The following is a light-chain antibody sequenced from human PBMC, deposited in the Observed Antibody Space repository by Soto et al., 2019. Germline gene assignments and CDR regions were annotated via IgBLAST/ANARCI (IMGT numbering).Light chain of an antibody. V-gene: IGLV1-47*02. CDR3: AAWDDRVSGYV. CDR1: SSNIGSSY. CDR2: NNN. J-gene: IGLJ1*01. Sequence: QSVLTQPPSTSGTPGQRVTISCSGSSSNIGSSYVFWFQRLPGTAPKLLMYNNNQRPSGVPDRVSASKSGTSASLAISGLRSEDEADYYCAAWDDRVSGYVFGTGTKVTVL.